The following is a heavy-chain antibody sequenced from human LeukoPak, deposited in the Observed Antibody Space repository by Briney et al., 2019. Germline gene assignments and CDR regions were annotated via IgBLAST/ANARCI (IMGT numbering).Heavy chain of an antibody. CDR1: GGSFSGYY. V-gene: IGHV4-34*01. D-gene: IGHD6-13*01. J-gene: IGHJ4*02. Sequence: SETLSLTCAVYGGSFSGYYWSWIRQPPGEGLEWIGEINHSGSTNYNPSLKSRVTISVDTSKNQFSLKLSSVTAADTAVYYRARRRIAAAGLVYFDYWGQGTLVTVSS. CDR2: INHSGST. CDR3: ARRRIAAAGLVYFDY.